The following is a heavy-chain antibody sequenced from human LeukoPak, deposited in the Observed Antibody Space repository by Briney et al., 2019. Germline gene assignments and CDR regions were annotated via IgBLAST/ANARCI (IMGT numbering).Heavy chain of an antibody. CDR3: ARGHDGFLDY. J-gene: IGHJ4*02. CDR2: INHSGST. CDR1: GGSFSGYY. D-gene: IGHD5-24*01. V-gene: IGHV4-34*01. Sequence: SETLSLTCAVYGGSFSGYYWSWIRQPPGKGLEWIGEINHSGSTNYNPSLKSRVTISVDTSKNQFSLKLSSVTATDTAVYYCARGHDGFLDYWGQGTLVTVSS.